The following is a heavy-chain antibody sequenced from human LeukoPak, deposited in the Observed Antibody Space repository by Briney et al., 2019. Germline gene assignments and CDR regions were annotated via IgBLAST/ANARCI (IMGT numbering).Heavy chain of an antibody. CDR2: IYYSGST. Sequence: PSETLSLTCTVSGGSISSGGYYWSWIRQPPGKGLEWIGYIYYSGSTYYNPSLKSRVTISVDTSKNQFSLKLSSVTAADTAVYYCAREQMVRGVNWFDPWGQGTLVTVSS. J-gene: IGHJ5*02. V-gene: IGHV4-31*03. D-gene: IGHD3-10*01. CDR3: AREQMVRGVNWFDP. CDR1: GGSISSGGYY.